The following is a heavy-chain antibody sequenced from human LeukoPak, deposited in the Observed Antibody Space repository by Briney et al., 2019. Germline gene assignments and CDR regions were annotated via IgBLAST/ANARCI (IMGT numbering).Heavy chain of an antibody. CDR1: GFTFSYYS. CDR2: SNTDGTI. J-gene: IGHJ3*01. CDR3: VRDRDYAFDF. V-gene: IGHV3-48*02. Sequence: GGSLRLSCAASGFTFSYYSMNWVRQAPGKGLEWISCSNTDGTISYADSVKGRFTISRDNAENSLYLQMNSLRDEDTAVYFCVRDRDYAFDFWGQGTMVTVSS.